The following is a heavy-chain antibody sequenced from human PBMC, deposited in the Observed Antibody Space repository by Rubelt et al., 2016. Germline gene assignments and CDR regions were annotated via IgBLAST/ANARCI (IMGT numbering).Heavy chain of an antibody. D-gene: IGHD6-13*01. CDR3: ARDLTAAAGPGLDY. CDR2: ISAYNGNT. Sequence: QVQLVQSGAEVKKPGASVKVSCKASGYTFTSYGISWVRQAPGQGLEWMGWISAYNGNTKFVLKCEGGATIATDTATRTAYMELSIRRSEDTAVYYCARDLTAAAGPGLDYWGQGTLVTVSS. V-gene: IGHV1-18*01. CDR1: GYTFTSYG. J-gene: IGHJ4*02.